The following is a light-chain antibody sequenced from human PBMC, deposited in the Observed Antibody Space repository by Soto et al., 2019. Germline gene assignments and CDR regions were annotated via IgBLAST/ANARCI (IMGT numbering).Light chain of an antibody. J-gene: IGKJ4*01. CDR2: EVS. CDR1: QSLLHSDGNAY. Sequence: DIVMTQTPLSLSVTPGQPASISCKSSQSLLHSDGNAYLFWYVQKPGQPPQLLIYEVSNRFSGVPDRCSGSGSGTDFTLTISRLEPEDFAVYYCQQYGASPLTFGGGTKVDIK. V-gene: IGKV2D-29*01. CDR3: QQYGASPLT.